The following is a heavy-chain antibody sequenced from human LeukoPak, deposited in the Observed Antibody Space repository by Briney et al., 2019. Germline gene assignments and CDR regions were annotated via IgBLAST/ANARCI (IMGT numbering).Heavy chain of an antibody. CDR1: GFTVSSNY. Sequence: HPGGSLRLSCAASGFTVSSNYMSWVRQAPGKGLEWVASINSDGSEGYYADVVKGRFTISRDNAKNSLYLQINSLRAEDTAVYYCARSSYSSSSSVWGQGTMVTVSS. D-gene: IGHD6-6*01. CDR2: INSDGSEG. V-gene: IGHV3-7*03. CDR3: ARSSYSSSSSV. J-gene: IGHJ3*01.